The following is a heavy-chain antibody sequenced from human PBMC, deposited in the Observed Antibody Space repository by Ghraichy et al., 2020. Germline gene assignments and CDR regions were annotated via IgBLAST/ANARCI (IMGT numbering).Heavy chain of an antibody. CDR3: ARDSGGDWYAFDI. J-gene: IGHJ3*02. CDR1: GDTVSTNSAT. D-gene: IGHD2-21*02. V-gene: IGHV6-1*01. CDR2: TYYRSKWYN. Sequence: SQTLSLTCVISGDTVSTNSATWTWIRQSPSRGLEWLGRTYYRSKWYNDYAVSVKSRITINPDTSKNQFSLQLNSVTPEDTAVYYCARDSGGDWYAFDIWGQGTMGILSS.